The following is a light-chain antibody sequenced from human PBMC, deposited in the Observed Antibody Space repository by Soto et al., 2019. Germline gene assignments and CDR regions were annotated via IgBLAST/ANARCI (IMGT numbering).Light chain of an antibody. Sequence: QSALTQPASVSGSPGQSITISFTGTSSDVGGYNYVSWYQQHPDKAPKLMIYEVSNRPSGVSNRFSGSKSGNTASLTISGLQAEDEADYYCSSYTSSSTLVFGTGTKVTVL. V-gene: IGLV2-14*01. CDR3: SSYTSSSTLV. CDR2: EVS. J-gene: IGLJ1*01. CDR1: SSDVGGYNY.